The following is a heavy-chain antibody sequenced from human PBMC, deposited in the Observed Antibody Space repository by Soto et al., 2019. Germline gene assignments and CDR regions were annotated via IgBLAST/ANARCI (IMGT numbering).Heavy chain of an antibody. V-gene: IGHV3-30*18. Sequence: SNRHSCTASRFTFGDYGMRWIRQAPGKGLEWLAVVSHDGSLYPYADSVKGRFSISRDNSRKTLYLQMNSLRPEDTAVYYCVKDRSDTWSFDYWGQGTLVTVSS. CDR1: RFTFGDYG. CDR2: VSHDGSLY. D-gene: IGHD2-8*02. J-gene: IGHJ4*02. CDR3: VKDRSDTWSFDY.